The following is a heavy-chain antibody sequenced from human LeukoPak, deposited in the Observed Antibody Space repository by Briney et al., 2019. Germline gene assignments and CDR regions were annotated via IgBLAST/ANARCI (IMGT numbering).Heavy chain of an antibody. Sequence: ASVKVSLKASGYTFTRYYMHWVRQAPGQGLEWMGWINPNSGGTNYAQKFQGRVTMTRDTSISTAYMELSRLRSDDTAVYYCARGITMVRGVIMDWFDPWGQGTLVTVSS. CDR1: GYTFTRYY. D-gene: IGHD3-10*01. CDR3: ARGITMVRGVIMDWFDP. J-gene: IGHJ5*02. V-gene: IGHV1-2*02. CDR2: INPNSGGT.